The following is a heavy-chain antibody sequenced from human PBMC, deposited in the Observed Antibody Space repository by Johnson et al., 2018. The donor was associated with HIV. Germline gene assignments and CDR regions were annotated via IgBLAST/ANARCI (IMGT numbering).Heavy chain of an antibody. J-gene: IGHJ3*02. Sequence: VQLVESGGGVVQPGGSLRLSCAASGFTFSSYGMHWVRQAPGKGLEWVAFIRYDGSNNYYADSVKGRFTISRDNSKNTLYLQMNSLRADDTAVYYCARDRAIVVAYDAFDIWGQGTMVTVSS. CDR3: ARDRAIVVAYDAFDI. D-gene: IGHD3-22*01. CDR2: IRYDGSNN. CDR1: GFTFSSYG. V-gene: IGHV3-30*02.